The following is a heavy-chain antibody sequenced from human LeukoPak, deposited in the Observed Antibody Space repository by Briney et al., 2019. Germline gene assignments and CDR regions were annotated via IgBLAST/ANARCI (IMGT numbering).Heavy chain of an antibody. Sequence: GGSLRLSCAASGFTFSSYEMNWVRQAPGKGLEWVSYISSSGSTIYYADSVKGRFTISRDNAKNSLHLQMNSLRAEDTAVYYCAREYTAWDVWGKGTTVTVSS. V-gene: IGHV3-48*03. CDR3: AREYTAWDV. D-gene: IGHD1-14*01. CDR1: GFTFSSYE. CDR2: ISSSGSTI. J-gene: IGHJ6*04.